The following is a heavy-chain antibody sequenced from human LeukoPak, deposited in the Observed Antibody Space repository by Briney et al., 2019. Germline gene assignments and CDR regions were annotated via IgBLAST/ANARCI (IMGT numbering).Heavy chain of an antibody. D-gene: IGHD3-10*01. CDR3: ARIRSGSYYDA. CDR2: INHSGST. Sequence: SETLSLTCAVYGGSFSGYYRSWIRQPPGKGLEWIGEINHSGSTNYNPSLKSRVTISVDTSKNQFSLKLSSVTAADTAVYYCARIRSGSYYDAWGQGTLVTVSS. CDR1: GGSFSGYY. J-gene: IGHJ4*02. V-gene: IGHV4-34*01.